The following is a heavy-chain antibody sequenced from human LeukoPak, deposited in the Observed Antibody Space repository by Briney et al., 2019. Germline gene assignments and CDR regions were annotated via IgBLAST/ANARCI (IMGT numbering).Heavy chain of an antibody. CDR3: ARGRDSGSYLYFDY. CDR2: INWNGGST. J-gene: IGHJ4*02. V-gene: IGHV3-20*04. CDR1: GFTFDDYG. Sequence: GGSLRLSCAASGFTFDDYGMSWVRQAPGKGLEWVSGINWNGGSTGYADSVKGRFTISRDNAKNSLYLQMNSLRAEDTALYYCARGRDSGSYLYFDYWGQGTLVTVSS. D-gene: IGHD1-26*01.